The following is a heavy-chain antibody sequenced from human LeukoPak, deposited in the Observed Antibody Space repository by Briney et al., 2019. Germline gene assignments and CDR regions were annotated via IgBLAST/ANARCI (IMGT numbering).Heavy chain of an antibody. J-gene: IGHJ4*02. CDR2: ISPGGSST. D-gene: IGHD3-10*01. CDR3: IRSRSGSYGYFDY. CDR1: GFTFSNYW. Sequence: GGSLRLSCAASGFTFSNYWMHWVRQAPGKGLVWVSRISPGGSSTSYGDSVKGRFTISRDNAKNTVYLQMNSLRAEDTAVYYCIRSRSGSYGYFDYWGQGTLVTVSS. V-gene: IGHV3-74*01.